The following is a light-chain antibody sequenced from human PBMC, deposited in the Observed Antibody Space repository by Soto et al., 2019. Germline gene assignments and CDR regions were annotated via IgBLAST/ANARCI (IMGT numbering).Light chain of an antibody. J-gene: IGKJ1*01. CDR2: GAS. CDR3: QQYGSSPPS. CDR1: RSVSNNY. Sequence: EIVLTQSPGTLYLSPGERATLSCRASRSVSNNYVAWYQRKPGQAPRLLIYGASSRATDIPRRFSGSGSGTDFTLTITRLEPEYFAVYYCQQYGSSPPSFGQGTKGESK. V-gene: IGKV3-20*01.